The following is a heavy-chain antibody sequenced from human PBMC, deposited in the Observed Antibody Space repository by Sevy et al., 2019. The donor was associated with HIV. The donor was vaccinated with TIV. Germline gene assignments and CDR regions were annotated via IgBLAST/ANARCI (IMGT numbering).Heavy chain of an antibody. J-gene: IGHJ6*02. CDR3: ARSGGYSDYGMDV. D-gene: IGHD5-12*01. Sequence: EGSLRLSCGASGFTFSSYDMHWVRQAAGKGLEWVSGIGSGGDAYYPGSVKGRFTISRENAKNSLYLQMNSLRAGDTAVYYCARSGGYSDYGMDVWGQGTTVTVSS. V-gene: IGHV3-13*01. CDR1: GFTFSSYD. CDR2: IGSGGDA.